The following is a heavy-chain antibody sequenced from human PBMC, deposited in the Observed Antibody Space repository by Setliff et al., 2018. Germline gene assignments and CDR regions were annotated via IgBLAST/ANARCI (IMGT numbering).Heavy chain of an antibody. CDR3: ARAGGSGWYFDAFDI. Sequence: ASVKVSCKVSGYTLTELSMHWVRQAPGKGLEWMGGFDPEDGETIYAQKFQGRVTMTRDTSISTAYMELSRLRSDDTAVYYCARAGGSGWYFDAFDIWGQGTMVTVSS. J-gene: IGHJ3*02. CDR1: GYTLTELS. D-gene: IGHD6-19*01. CDR2: FDPEDGET. V-gene: IGHV1-24*01.